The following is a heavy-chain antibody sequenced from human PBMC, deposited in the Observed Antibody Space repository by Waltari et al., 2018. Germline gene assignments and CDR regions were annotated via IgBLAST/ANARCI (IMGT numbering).Heavy chain of an antibody. J-gene: IGHJ3*02. D-gene: IGHD4-4*01. CDR2: VYTCWST. CDR1: GGSISSGSYY. Sequence: QVQLQESGPGLVKPSQTLSLTCTVSGGSISSGSYYWSWIRQPAGKGLEWIGCVYTCWSTNYNPSLKSRVSRSVYTSKNQFSLMRSSVTAADTAVYYCARGNYGGAFDIWGQGTMVTVSS. V-gene: IGHV4-61*02. CDR3: ARGNYGGAFDI.